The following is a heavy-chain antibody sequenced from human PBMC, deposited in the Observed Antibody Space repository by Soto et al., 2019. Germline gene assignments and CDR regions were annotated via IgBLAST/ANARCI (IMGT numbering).Heavy chain of an antibody. D-gene: IGHD3-10*01. CDR2: INAGNGYT. V-gene: IGHV1-3*01. J-gene: IGHJ4*02. CDR1: GYTFTSYA. Sequence: QVQLVQSGAEVKKPGASVKVSCKASGYTFTSYAMHWVRQAPGQRLEWMGWINAGNGYTKYSQKFQGRVTITRDTSASTAYMELSSLRFEDTAVYYCANLGDLDSWGQGTLVTVSS. CDR3: ANLGDLDS.